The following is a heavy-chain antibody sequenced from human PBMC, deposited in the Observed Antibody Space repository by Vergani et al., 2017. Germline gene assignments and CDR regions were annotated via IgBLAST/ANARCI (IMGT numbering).Heavy chain of an antibody. V-gene: IGHV3-23*01. Sequence: EVQLLESGGALVQPGKSLRLSCAASGFIFSSSAMTWVRQAPGKGLEWVSSISASDGNTYYADSVKGRVTISRDKSKNTLYLQMNSLRAEDTAVYYCARMWRQLWLGFDIWGQGTMVTVSS. CDR3: ARMWRQLWLGFDI. CDR1: GFIFSSSA. D-gene: IGHD5-18*01. J-gene: IGHJ3*02. CDR2: ISASDGNT.